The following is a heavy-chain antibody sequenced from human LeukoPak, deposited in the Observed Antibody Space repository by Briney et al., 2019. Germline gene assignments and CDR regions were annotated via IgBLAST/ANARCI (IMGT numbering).Heavy chain of an antibody. CDR3: ARGDRIDVAYFDY. D-gene: IGHD3-9*01. Sequence: PSQTLSLTCTVSGGSISSGGYCWSWLRQHPGKGLEWIGYIYYSASSYYYPTLKIRVTISVAKSKYSFSLKLISVPAADTAFFFCARGDRIDVAYFDYCGQGTLVTVSS. CDR2: IYYSASS. J-gene: IGHJ4*02. V-gene: IGHV4-31*03. CDR1: GGSISSGGYC.